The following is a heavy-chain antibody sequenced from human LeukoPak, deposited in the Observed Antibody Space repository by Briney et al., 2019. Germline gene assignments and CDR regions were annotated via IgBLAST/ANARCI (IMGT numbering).Heavy chain of an antibody. J-gene: IGHJ3*02. V-gene: IGHV3-64*04. CDR3: ARDPYGSGTYGAFDI. D-gene: IGHD3-10*01. CDR1: GFTFSSYA. CDR2: ISSNGGST. Sequence: GGSLRLSCSASGFTFSSYAMHWVRQAPGKGLEYVSAISSNGGSTYYADSVKGRFTISRDNSRNTLFLQMNSLRAEDTAVYHCARDPYGSGTYGAFDIWGQGTMVTVSS.